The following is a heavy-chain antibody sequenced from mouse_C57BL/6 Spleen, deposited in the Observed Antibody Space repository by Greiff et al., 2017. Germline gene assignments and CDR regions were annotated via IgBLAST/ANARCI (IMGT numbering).Heavy chain of an antibody. Sequence: EVKLVESGGGLVKPGGSLKLSCAASGFTFSSYAMSWVRQTPEKRLEWVETISDGGSYTYYPDNVKGRFTISRDNAKNNLYLQMSHLKSEDTAMYYCARDDSSGYGWYFDVWGTGTTVTVSS. D-gene: IGHD3-2*02. CDR3: ARDDSSGYGWYFDV. CDR2: ISDGGSYT. V-gene: IGHV5-4*01. CDR1: GFTFSSYA. J-gene: IGHJ1*03.